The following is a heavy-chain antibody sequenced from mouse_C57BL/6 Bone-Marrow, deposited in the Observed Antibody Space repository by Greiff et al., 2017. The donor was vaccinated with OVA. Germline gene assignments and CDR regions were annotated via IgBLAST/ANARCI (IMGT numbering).Heavy chain of an antibody. J-gene: IGHJ1*03. D-gene: IGHD3-1*01. CDR3: VRDRGYHWYFDV. Sequence: EVQLVESGGGLVQPKGSLTLSCAASGFTFNTYAMHWVRQAPGKGLEWVARIRSKSSNYATYYADSVKDRFTISRDDSQSMLYLQMNNLKTEDTAMYYCVRDRGYHWYFDVWGTGTTVTVSS. CDR2: IRSKSSNYAT. V-gene: IGHV10-3*01. CDR1: GFTFNTYA.